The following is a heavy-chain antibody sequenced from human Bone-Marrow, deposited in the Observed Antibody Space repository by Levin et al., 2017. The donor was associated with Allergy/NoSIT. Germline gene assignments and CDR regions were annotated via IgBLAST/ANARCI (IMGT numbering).Heavy chain of an antibody. CDR3: ARRNPLRCAAFDV. J-gene: IGHJ3*01. CDR1: GYTFNNYW. V-gene: IGHV5-51*01. CDR2: VYPGDSDT. D-gene: IGHD2/OR15-2a*01. Sequence: ASVKVSCKGSGYTFNNYWIAWVRQMPGKGLEWMGVVYPGDSDTKYRPSIEGQVSMSVDKSINTAHLQWSSLKASDTGIYFCARRNPLRCAAFDVWGQGTLVTVSS.